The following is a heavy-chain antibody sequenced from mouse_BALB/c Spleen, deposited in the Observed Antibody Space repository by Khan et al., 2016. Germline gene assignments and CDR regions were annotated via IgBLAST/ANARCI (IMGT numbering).Heavy chain of an antibody. V-gene: IGHV1-85*01. D-gene: IGHD1-1*01. CDR2: IIPGDGST. J-gene: IGHJ2*01. CDR3: ARKEYYYGSSFDY. CDR1: GYTFTSYD. Sequence: QVQLQQSGAELVKPGASVKLSCKASGYTFTSYDINWVRQRPEQGLEWIGWIIPGDGSTKYNEKFKGKATLTTDKSSSTAYMQLSRLTSEDSAVXLCARKEYYYGSSFDYWGQGTTLTVSS.